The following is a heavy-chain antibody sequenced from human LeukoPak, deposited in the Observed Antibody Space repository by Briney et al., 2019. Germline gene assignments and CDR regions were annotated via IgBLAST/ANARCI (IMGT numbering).Heavy chain of an antibody. CDR2: INHSGST. CDR1: GGSFSGYY. D-gene: IGHD2-2*01. J-gene: IGHJ5*02. V-gene: IGHV4-34*01. CDR3: ARGGNQLLSALGFDP. Sequence: SETLSLTCAVYGGSFSGYYWSWIRQPPGKGLEWIGEINHSGSTNYNPSLKSRVTISVDTSKNQFSLKLSSVTAADTAVYYCARGGNQLLSALGFDPWGQGTLVTVSS.